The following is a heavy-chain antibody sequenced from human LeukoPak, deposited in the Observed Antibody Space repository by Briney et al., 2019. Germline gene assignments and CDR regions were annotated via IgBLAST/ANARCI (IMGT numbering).Heavy chain of an antibody. J-gene: IGHJ4*02. Sequence: ASVKVSCKASGYTFTSYGISWVRQAPGQGLEWMGWISAYNGNTNYAQKLQGRVTMTTDTSTSTAYMELRSLGSDDTAVYYCARSAAAGTDFDYWGQGTLVTVSS. CDR2: ISAYNGNT. CDR1: GYTFTSYG. D-gene: IGHD6-13*01. CDR3: ARSAAAGTDFDY. V-gene: IGHV1-18*01.